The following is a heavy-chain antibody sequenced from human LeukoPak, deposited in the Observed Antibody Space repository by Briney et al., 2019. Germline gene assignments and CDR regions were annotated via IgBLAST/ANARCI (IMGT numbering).Heavy chain of an antibody. CDR1: GFTFSSYA. CDR3: ARPSYNSGSFFDY. V-gene: IGHV3-23*01. D-gene: IGHD3-10*01. Sequence: GGSLRLSCAASGFTFSSYAMSWVRQAPGKGLEWVSAISGSGGSTYYADSVKGRFSISRDNAKNSLYLQMNSLRVEDTAVYYCARPSYNSGSFFDYWGQGSLVTVS. J-gene: IGHJ4*02. CDR2: ISGSGGST.